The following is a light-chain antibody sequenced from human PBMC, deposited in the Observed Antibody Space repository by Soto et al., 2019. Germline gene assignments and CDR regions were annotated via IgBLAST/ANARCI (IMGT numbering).Light chain of an antibody. CDR2: EAS. V-gene: IGKV1-27*01. CDR3: QKYDSAPCT. J-gene: IGKJ3*01. CDR1: QGISNY. Sequence: DIPMTQSPSSLSASVGDRVTITCRASQGISNYLAWYQQKPGKLPKLLIYEASTLQSGVPSRFSGSGFGTDFTLTISSLQTGDVAAYYVQKYDSAPCTFGPGTKVDIK.